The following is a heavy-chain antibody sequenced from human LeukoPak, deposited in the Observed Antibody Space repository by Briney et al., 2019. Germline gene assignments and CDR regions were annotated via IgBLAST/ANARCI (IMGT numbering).Heavy chain of an antibody. V-gene: IGHV3-9*01. D-gene: IGHD3-22*01. Sequence: GGSLRLSCAASGFTFDDYAMHWVRQAPGKGLEWVSGISWNSGSIGYADSVKGRFTISRDNAKNSLYLQMNSLRAEDTAVYYCARVYYYDSSGGARGAFDIWGQGTMVTVSS. CDR2: ISWNSGSI. CDR1: GFTFDDYA. CDR3: ARVYYYDSSGGARGAFDI. J-gene: IGHJ3*02.